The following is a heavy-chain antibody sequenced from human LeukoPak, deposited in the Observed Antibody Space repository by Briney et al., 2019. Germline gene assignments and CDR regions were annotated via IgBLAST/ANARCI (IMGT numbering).Heavy chain of an antibody. J-gene: IGHJ4*02. V-gene: IGHV3-7*01. CDR1: GFTFSQYW. CDR3: AKDTDVGNFDY. CDR2: IKHDGSYQ. Sequence: PGGSLRLSCAASGFTFSQYWMSWVRLSPGKGLEWVGNIKHDGSYQFCVDSVRGRFTISRDNAKNSLYLQMSSLTAEDTAVYYCAKDTDVGNFDYWGQGTLVTVSS. D-gene: IGHD4-23*01.